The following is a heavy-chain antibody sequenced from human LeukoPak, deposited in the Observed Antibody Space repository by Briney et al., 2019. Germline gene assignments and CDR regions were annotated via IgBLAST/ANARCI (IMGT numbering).Heavy chain of an antibody. J-gene: IGHJ6*02. V-gene: IGHV4-61*08. CDR1: GGSISSGGYY. CDR3: ARGPDYYGMDV. CDR2: IYYSGST. Sequence: SETLSLTCTVSGGSISSGGYYWSWIRQHPGKGLEWIGYIYYSGSTNYNPSLKSRVTISVDTSKNQFSLKLSSVTAADTAVYYCARGPDYYGMDVWGQGTTVTVSS.